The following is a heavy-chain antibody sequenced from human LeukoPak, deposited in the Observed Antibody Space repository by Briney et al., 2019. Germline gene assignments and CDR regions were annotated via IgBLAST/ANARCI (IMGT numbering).Heavy chain of an antibody. V-gene: IGHV4-4*07. Sequence: SETLSLACTVSGGSISSYYWSWVRQPPGKGLEWTGRIYTSGSTNYNPSLKSRVTMSVDTSKNQVSLKLSSVTPADTAVYYCARGTIYDSSGLDYYYYMVVWGKGTTVSVSS. CDR1: GGSISSYY. CDR3: ARGTIYDSSGLDYYYYMVV. J-gene: IGHJ6*03. D-gene: IGHD3-22*01. CDR2: IYTSGST.